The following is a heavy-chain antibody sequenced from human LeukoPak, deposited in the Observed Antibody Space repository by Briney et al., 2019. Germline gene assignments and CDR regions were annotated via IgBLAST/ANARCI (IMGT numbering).Heavy chain of an antibody. CDR2: INQGGSDK. Sequence: GGSLRLSCAASGFTFSSYWMSWVRQAPGKGPEWVANINQGGSDKYYVDSVKGRFTVSRDNAKNSLYLQMNSLRAEDTAVYYCARRKFYSIYDPFDYWGQGTLATVSS. V-gene: IGHV3-7*01. D-gene: IGHD5/OR15-5a*01. J-gene: IGHJ4*02. CDR1: GFTFSSYW. CDR3: ARRKFYSIYDPFDY.